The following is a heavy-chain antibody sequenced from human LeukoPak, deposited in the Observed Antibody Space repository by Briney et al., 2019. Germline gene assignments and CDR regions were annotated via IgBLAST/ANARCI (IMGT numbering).Heavy chain of an antibody. CDR2: IIPIFGTA. Sequence: ASVKVSCKASGGTFSSYAISWVRQAPGQGLEWMGGIIPIFGTANYAQKFQGRVTITADESTSTAYMELSSLRSEDTAVYYCARDRTYDLWSGYSSGPGEYYGMDVWGQGTTVTVSS. V-gene: IGHV1-69*01. J-gene: IGHJ6*02. D-gene: IGHD3-3*01. CDR1: GGTFSSYA. CDR3: ARDRTYDLWSGYSSGPGEYYGMDV.